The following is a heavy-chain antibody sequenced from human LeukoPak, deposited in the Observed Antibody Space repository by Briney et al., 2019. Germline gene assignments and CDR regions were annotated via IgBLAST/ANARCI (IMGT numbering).Heavy chain of an antibody. V-gene: IGHV4-39*07. CDR2: MYYTGNT. CDR3: ARDPADYFDSSGFYV. J-gene: IGHJ4*02. D-gene: IGHD3-22*01. CDR1: GVSISTSNHY. Sequence: SETLSLTWTVSGVSISTSNHYWGWIRQPTGKGQEWIGSMYYTGNTYHSPSLKSRVTISVDTSKNQFSLKLSSVTAADTAMYYCARDPADYFDSSGFYVWGQGTLVTVSS.